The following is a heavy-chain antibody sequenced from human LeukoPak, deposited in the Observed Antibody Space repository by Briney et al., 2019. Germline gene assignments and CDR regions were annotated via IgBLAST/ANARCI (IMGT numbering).Heavy chain of an antibody. Sequence: GGSLRLSCAASGFTFSTYWMNWFRQTPGKGLEWVAKIKADGGEKDYVASVKGRFTISRDNAKNSLYLQMNSLRVEDTAVYYCARGGAARPDFWGQGTLVTVSS. V-gene: IGHV3-7*01. CDR3: ARGGAARPDF. J-gene: IGHJ4*02. CDR1: GFTFSTYW. CDR2: IKADGGEK. D-gene: IGHD6-6*01.